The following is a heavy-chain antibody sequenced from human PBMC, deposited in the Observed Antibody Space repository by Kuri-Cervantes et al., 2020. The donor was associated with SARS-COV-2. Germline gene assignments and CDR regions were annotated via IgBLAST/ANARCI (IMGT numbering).Heavy chain of an antibody. Sequence: GGSLRLSCAASGFTFSSYWMSWVRQAPGKGLEWVANIKQDGSEKYYVDSVKGRFTISRDNAKNSLYLQMNSLRGEDTAVYYCARVRHCSSTSCYGNGMDVWGQGTTVTVSS. D-gene: IGHD2-2*01. V-gene: IGHV3-7*01. CDR2: IKQDGSEK. J-gene: IGHJ6*02. CDR3: ARVRHCSSTSCYGNGMDV. CDR1: GFTFSSYW.